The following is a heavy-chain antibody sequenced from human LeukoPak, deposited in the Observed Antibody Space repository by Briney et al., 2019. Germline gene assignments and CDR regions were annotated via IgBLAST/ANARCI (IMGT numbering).Heavy chain of an antibody. V-gene: IGHV4-34*01. CDR3: ARGSRYSYAYDY. CDR1: GGSFSGYY. Sequence: SETLSLTCAVYGGSFSGYYWSWIRQPPGKGLEWIGEINHSGSTNYSPSLKSRVIISVDTSKNQFSLKLSSVTAADTAVYYCARGSRYSYAYDYWGQGTLVTVSS. D-gene: IGHD5-18*01. CDR2: INHSGST. J-gene: IGHJ4*02.